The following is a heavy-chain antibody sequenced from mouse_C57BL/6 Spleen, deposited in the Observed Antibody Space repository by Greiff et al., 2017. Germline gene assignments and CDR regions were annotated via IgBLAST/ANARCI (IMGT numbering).Heavy chain of an antibody. Sequence: VQLQESGPGLVQPSQSLSITCTVSGFSLTSYGVHWVRQSPGKGLEWLGVIWSGGSTDYNAAFISRLSISKDNSKSQVFFKMNSLQADDTAIYYCAPMVTTRYYAMDYWGQGTTLTVSS. CDR2: IWSGGST. CDR3: APMVTTRYYAMDY. V-gene: IGHV2-2*01. J-gene: IGHJ2*01. D-gene: IGHD2-2*01. CDR1: GFSLTSYG.